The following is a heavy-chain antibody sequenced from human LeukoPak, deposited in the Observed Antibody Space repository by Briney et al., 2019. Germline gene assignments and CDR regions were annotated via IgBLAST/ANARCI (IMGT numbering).Heavy chain of an antibody. J-gene: IGHJ3*02. Sequence: GGSLILSLAASGFPFSIYAMSWVRQAPGKGLEWVLAISGNGGGTYLAESVKGPFTISRDNSKNTFYLKMNSLTAEDTAVYYCARDRDYYDSSGADTFGIWGQGTMVTVSS. CDR1: GFPFSIYA. V-gene: IGHV3-23*01. CDR2: ISGNGGGT. D-gene: IGHD3-22*01. CDR3: ARDRDYYDSSGADTFGI.